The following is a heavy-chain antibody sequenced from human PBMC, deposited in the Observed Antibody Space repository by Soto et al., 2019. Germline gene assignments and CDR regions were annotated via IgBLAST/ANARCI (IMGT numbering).Heavy chain of an antibody. D-gene: IGHD3-22*01. CDR2: ISSGGGST. Sequence: EVQLLEAGGGLVQPGGSLRLSCAASGLTFSIYAMSWVRQAPGTGLEWVSGISSGGGSTYYVDSVKGRFTVSRDKTKNTQFLQMNSFSDKDTALYYCANIPQAADYSDITGYQSYFDLWGRGTMVTVSS. CDR1: GLTFSIYA. CDR3: ANIPQAADYSDITGYQSYFDL. V-gene: IGHV3-23*01. J-gene: IGHJ2*01.